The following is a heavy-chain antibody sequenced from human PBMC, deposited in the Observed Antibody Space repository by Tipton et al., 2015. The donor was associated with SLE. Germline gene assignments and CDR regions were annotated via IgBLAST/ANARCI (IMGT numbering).Heavy chain of an antibody. CDR2: ISSSGSSI. CDR1: GFSFSDYY. CDR3: ARVPNSFRSDPPDS. D-gene: IGHD2/OR15-2a*01. Sequence: SLRLSCAASGFSFSDYYMSWIRQSPGKGLEWVSHISSSGSSIYYADSVKGRITVSRDNGENSLYLQMNSLRDEDTAVYYCARVPNSFRSDPPDSWGQGTLVIVSS. J-gene: IGHJ4*02. V-gene: IGHV3-11*01.